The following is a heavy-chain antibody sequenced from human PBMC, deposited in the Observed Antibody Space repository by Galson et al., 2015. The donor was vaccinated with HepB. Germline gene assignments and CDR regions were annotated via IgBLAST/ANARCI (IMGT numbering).Heavy chain of an antibody. CDR1: GYTFTSYY. D-gene: IGHD6-13*01. Sequence: SVKVSCKASGYTFTSYYMHWVRQAPGQGLEWMGIINPSGGSTSYAQKFQGRVTMTRDTSTSTVYMELSSLRSEDTAVYYCARGRPLGVTYSSWFDPWGQGTLVTVSS. CDR3: ARGRPLGVTYSSWFDP. V-gene: IGHV1-46*01. CDR2: INPSGGST. J-gene: IGHJ5*02.